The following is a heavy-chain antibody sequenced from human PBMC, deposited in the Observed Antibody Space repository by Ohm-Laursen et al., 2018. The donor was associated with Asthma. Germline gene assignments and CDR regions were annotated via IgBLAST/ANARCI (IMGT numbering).Heavy chain of an antibody. CDR2: ISYDGSNK. V-gene: IGHV3-30-3*01. CDR1: GFTFSSYA. Sequence: SLRLPCAAPGFTFSSYAMHWVRQAPGKGLEWVAVISYDGSNKYYADSVKGRFTVSRDDSKNTLYLQMNSLRPDDTAVYYCARDVMEWYLPAFDFWGQGTLVTVSS. J-gene: IGHJ4*02. D-gene: IGHD3-3*01. CDR3: ARDVMEWYLPAFDF.